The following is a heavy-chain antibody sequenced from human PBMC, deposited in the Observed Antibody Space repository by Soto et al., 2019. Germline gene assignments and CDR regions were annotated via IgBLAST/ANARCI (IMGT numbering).Heavy chain of an antibody. D-gene: IGHD2-15*01. V-gene: IGHV3-23*01. CDR1: GFTFSSYA. CDR2: ISGSGGST. J-gene: IGHJ3*02. CDR3: AKGKDIVVVVAAPRAFDI. Sequence: LRLSCAASGFTFSSYAMSWVRQAPGKGLEWVSAISGSGGSTYYADSVKGRFTISRDNSKNTLYLQMNSLRAEDTAVYYCAKGKDIVVVVAAPRAFDIWGQGTMVTVSS.